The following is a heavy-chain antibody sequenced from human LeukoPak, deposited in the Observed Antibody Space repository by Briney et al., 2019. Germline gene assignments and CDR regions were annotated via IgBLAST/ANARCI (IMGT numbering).Heavy chain of an antibody. CDR3: ARVQRKYQLPRLNDYDYMDV. J-gene: IGHJ6*03. CDR2: ISSSSLYI. V-gene: IGHV3-21*01. CDR1: GFTFSSYS. D-gene: IGHD2-2*01. Sequence: GGSLRLSCAASGFTFSSYSMNWVRQAPGKGLEWVSCISSSSLYIYYADSVKGRFTISRDNAKNSLYLQMNSLRAEDTAVYYCARVQRKYQLPRLNDYDYMDVWGKGTTVTISS.